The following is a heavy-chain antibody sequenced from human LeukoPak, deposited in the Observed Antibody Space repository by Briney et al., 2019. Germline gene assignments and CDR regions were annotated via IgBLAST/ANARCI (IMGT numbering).Heavy chain of an antibody. CDR1: GYSFTDYY. Sequence: ASVKVSCKASGYSFTDYYIHWVRQAPGQGLEGVGRINPYSGAPTYAQKFQCRLTMTRDTSITTAYMELHRLTSDDTAVYYCAREGSLYYHYYMYVWAKGTTVTVSS. CDR3: AREGSLYYHYYMYV. V-gene: IGHV1-2*06. J-gene: IGHJ6*03. CDR2: INPYSGAP.